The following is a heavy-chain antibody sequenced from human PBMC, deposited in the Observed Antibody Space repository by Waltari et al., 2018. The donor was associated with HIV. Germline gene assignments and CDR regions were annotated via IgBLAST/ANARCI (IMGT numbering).Heavy chain of an antibody. CDR3: VKDMFGEYDY. J-gene: IGHJ4*02. CDR2: INPDGNTI. V-gene: IGHV3-74*01. Sequence: EVQLVQSGGGLVQPGGSRRLSCAASGFSVSGYWMHWVRQIPGQGLVWVSRINPDGNTINCADSVRGRFTSSRDYAKNTRYLQMNSLRDEDTAMYYCVKDMFGEYDYLGQGTLVTFSS. D-gene: IGHD3-10*02. CDR1: GFSVSGYW.